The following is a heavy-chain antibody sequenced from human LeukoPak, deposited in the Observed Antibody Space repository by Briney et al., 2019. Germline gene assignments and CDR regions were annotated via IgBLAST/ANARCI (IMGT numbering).Heavy chain of an antibody. CDR3: ARDVRSLVDSGYNGGPSDY. Sequence: GASVEVSCKVSGYTLTELSMHWVRQAPGKGLEWMGGFDPEDGETIYAQKLQGRVTMTTDTSTSTAYMELRSLRSDDTAVYYCARDVRSLVDSGYNGGPSDYWGQGTLVTVSS. J-gene: IGHJ4*02. D-gene: IGHD5-12*01. V-gene: IGHV1-24*01. CDR1: GYTLTELS. CDR2: FDPEDGET.